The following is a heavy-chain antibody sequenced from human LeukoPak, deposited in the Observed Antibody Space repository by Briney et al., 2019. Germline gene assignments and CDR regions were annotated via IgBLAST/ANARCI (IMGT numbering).Heavy chain of an antibody. CDR2: ISWNSGSI. J-gene: IGHJ4*02. V-gene: IGHV3-9*01. CDR1: GFTFDDYA. D-gene: IGHD3-22*01. CDR3: AKDTLYDSSGYDY. Sequence: GGSLRLSCAASGFTFDDYAVHWVRRAPGKGLEWVSGISWNSGSIGYADSVKGRFTISRDNAKNSLYLQMNSLRAEDTALYYCAKDTLYDSSGYDYWGQGTLVTVSP.